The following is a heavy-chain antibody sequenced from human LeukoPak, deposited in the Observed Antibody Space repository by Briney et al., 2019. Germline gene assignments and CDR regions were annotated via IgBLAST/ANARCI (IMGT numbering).Heavy chain of an antibody. V-gene: IGHV1-69*05. Sequence: SVKVSCKASGGTFSSYAISWVRQAPGQGLEWMGRIIPIFGTANYAQKFQGRVTITTDESTSTAYKELSSLRSEDTAVYYCARHLQTYYYDSSGYFDYWGQGTLVTVSS. J-gene: IGHJ4*02. CDR1: GGTFSSYA. CDR2: IIPIFGTA. CDR3: ARHLQTYYYDSSGYFDY. D-gene: IGHD3-22*01.